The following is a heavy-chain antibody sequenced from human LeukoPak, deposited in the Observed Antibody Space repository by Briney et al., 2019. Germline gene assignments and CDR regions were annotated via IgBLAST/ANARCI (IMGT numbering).Heavy chain of an antibody. CDR3: ARTPPDYGGIFAWFDP. CDR1: GGSISSYY. D-gene: IGHD4-23*01. V-gene: IGHV4-59*01. CDR2: IYYSGST. Sequence: SETLTLTCTVSGGSISSYYWSWIRQPPGKGLEWIGYIYYSGSTNYNPSLKRRVTISVDTSKNQFSLKLSSVTAADTAVYYCARTPPDYGGIFAWFDPWGQGTLVTVSS. J-gene: IGHJ5*02.